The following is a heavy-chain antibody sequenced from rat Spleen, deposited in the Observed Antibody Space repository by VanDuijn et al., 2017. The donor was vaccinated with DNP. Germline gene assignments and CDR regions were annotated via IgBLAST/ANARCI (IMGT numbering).Heavy chain of an antibody. CDR1: GFTFSHYY. CDR2: ISTGGGST. CDR3: VRWNSGHFDY. D-gene: IGHD4-3*01. Sequence: EVQLEESGGGLVQSGRSMKLSCAASGFTFSHYYMAWVRQAPTKGLEWVASISTGGGSTYYRDSVKGRFTISRDNAKSTLYLQMDSLRSEETATYYCVRWNSGHFDYWGQGVMVTVSS. J-gene: IGHJ2*01. V-gene: IGHV5S11*01.